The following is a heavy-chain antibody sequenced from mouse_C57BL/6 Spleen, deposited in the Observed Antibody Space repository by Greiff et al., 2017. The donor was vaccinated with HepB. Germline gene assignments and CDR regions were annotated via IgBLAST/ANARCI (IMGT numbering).Heavy chain of an antibody. CDR3: ARIYDGYCGGFAY. D-gene: IGHD2-3*01. CDR1: GYTFTSYW. CDR2: IDPSDSET. Sequence: QVQLQQPGAELVRPGSSVKLSCKASGYTFTSYWMHWVKQRPIQGLEWIGNIDPSDSETHYNQKFKDKATLTVDKSSSTAYMQLSSLTSEDSAVYYCARIYDGYCGGFAYWGQGTLVTVSA. V-gene: IGHV1-52*01. J-gene: IGHJ3*01.